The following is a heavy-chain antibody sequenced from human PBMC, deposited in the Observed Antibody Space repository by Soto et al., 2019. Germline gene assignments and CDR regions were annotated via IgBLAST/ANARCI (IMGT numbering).Heavy chain of an antibody. CDR3: ARDLGDSDHGMDL. V-gene: IGHV4-61*01. CDR2: IYYSGST. CDR1: GGSVSSGSYY. Sequence: PSETLSLTCTVSGGSVSSGSYYWSWIRQPPGKGLEWIGYIYYSGSTNYNPSLKSRVTISVDTSKNQFSLKLSSVTAADTAVYYCARDLGDSDHGMDLSGQGTTVTVSS. J-gene: IGHJ6*02. D-gene: IGHD1-26*01.